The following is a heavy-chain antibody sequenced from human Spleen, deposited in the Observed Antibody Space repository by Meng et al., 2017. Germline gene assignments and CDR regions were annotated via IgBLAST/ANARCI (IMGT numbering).Heavy chain of an antibody. D-gene: IGHD3-22*01. CDR1: GGTFSSYT. Sequence: QVQRVQAGAGVKKPGSSVKVSCKASGGTFSSYTISWVRQAPGQGLEWMGWISAYNGNTNYAQKLQGRVTMTTDTSTSTAYMELRSLRSDDTAVYYCARVYYDSSGSYFDYWGQGTLVTVSS. CDR2: ISAYNGNT. J-gene: IGHJ4*02. CDR3: ARVYYDSSGSYFDY. V-gene: IGHV1-18*01.